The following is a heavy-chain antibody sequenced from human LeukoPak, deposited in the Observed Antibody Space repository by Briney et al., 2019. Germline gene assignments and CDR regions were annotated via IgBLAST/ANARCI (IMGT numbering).Heavy chain of an antibody. CDR2: IYYSGST. CDR1: GGSISSSSYY. D-gene: IGHD6-13*01. V-gene: IGHV4-39*01. CDR3: ARQIGQQLAI. Sequence: SETLSLTCTVSGGSISSSSYYWGWIRQPPGKGLEWIGSIYYSGSTYYNPSLKSRVTISVDTSKNQFSLKLSSVTAADTAVYYCARQIGQQLAIWGQGTLVTVSS. J-gene: IGHJ4*02.